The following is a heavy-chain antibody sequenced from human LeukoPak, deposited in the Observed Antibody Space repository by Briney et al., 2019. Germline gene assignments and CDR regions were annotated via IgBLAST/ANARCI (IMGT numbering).Heavy chain of an antibody. CDR3: ARTMTTMTTHGELDF. CDR2: IGTYTGNS. J-gene: IGHJ4*02. Sequence: ASVQVSCKASGYTFTNYVLTWVRQAPGHGLEWMGRIGTYTGNSNYAQKFQDRVTMTTDTSTGTAYMDLRNLSSDDTAVYYCARTMTTMTTHGELDFWGQGTLVTVSS. D-gene: IGHD4-17*01. V-gene: IGHV1-18*01. CDR1: GYTFTNYV.